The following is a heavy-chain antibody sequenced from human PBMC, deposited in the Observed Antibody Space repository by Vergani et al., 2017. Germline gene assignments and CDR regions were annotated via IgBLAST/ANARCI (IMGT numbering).Heavy chain of an antibody. CDR2: ISSYGGST. J-gene: IGHJ4*02. CDR3: VGPEGTSAYYDGGFDY. Sequence: EVQLLESGGGLVQPGGSLRLSCAASGFTFSTYAMTWVRQAPGKGLEWVSTISSYGGSTYYADSVKGRFTISRDNSKNTLSLQMNSLTAEDKAIYYCVGPEGTSAYYDGGFDYWGEGILVTVSS. D-gene: IGHD3-22*01. V-gene: IGHV3-23*01. CDR1: GFTFSTYA.